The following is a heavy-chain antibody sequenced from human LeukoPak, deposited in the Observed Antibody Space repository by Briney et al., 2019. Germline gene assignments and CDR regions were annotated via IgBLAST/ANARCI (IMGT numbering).Heavy chain of an antibody. D-gene: IGHD6-6*01. CDR3: ARARGIAARLFDY. Sequence: GGSLRLSCAASGFTFSSYSMNWVRQAPGKGLEWVSYISSSSSTIYYADSVKGRFTISRDNAKNSLYLQMNSLRAEDTAVYYCARARGIAARLFDYWGQGTLVTVSS. CDR2: ISSSSSTI. V-gene: IGHV3-48*04. J-gene: IGHJ4*02. CDR1: GFTFSSYS.